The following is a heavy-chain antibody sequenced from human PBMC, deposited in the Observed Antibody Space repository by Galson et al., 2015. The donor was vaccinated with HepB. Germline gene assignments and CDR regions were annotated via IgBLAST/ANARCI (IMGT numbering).Heavy chain of an antibody. D-gene: IGHD3-16*01. J-gene: IGHJ4*02. Sequence: GAEVKKPGESLKISCKGSGYNFNIYWIGWVRQMPGKGLEWMGIIYPLDSDTKYSPSFQGQVTISADRSINTAYLQWSSLKASDTAIYYCARLLDDFTFGAAGPNFDYWGQGTLVTVS. CDR3: ARLLDDFTFGAAGPNFDY. CDR2: IYPLDSDT. V-gene: IGHV5-51*03. CDR1: GYNFNIYW.